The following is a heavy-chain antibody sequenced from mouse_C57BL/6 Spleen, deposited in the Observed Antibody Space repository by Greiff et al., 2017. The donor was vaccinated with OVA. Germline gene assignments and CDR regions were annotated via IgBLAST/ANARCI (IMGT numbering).Heavy chain of an antibody. D-gene: IGHD1-1*01. CDR1: GFTFNTYA. J-gene: IGHJ3*01. Sequence: DVQLVESGGGLVQPKGSLKLSCAASGFTFNTYAMHWVRQAPGKGLEWVARIRSKSSNYATYYADSVKDRFTISRDDSQSMLYLQMNNLKTEDTAMYYCVREGYYGSSSAWFAYWGQGTLVTVSA. CDR3: VREGYYGSSSAWFAY. V-gene: IGHV10-3*01. CDR2: IRSKSSNYAT.